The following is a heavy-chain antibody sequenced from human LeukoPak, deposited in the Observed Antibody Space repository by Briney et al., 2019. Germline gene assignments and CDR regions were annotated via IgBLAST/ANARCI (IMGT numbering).Heavy chain of an antibody. CDR1: GFTFSSYS. CDR2: ISSSSTI. CDR3: ARDSGTTYYYYYYGMDV. J-gene: IGHJ6*02. D-gene: IGHD1-7*01. V-gene: IGHV3-48*02. Sequence: GGSLRLSCAASGFTFSSYSMNWVRQAPGKGLEWVSYISSSSTIYYADSVKGRFTISRDNAKNSLYLQMNSLRDEDTAVYYCARDSGTTYYYYYYGMDVWGQGTTVTVSS.